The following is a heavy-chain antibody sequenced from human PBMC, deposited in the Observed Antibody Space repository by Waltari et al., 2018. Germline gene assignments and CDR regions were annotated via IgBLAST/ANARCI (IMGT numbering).Heavy chain of an antibody. CDR3: ARGARYWNAVLWHFDL. Sequence: QVQLMPSGAEVKKPGPSWKSPGRPPGTTLQAFGIAWCGLAPGPGLGWWGGKAPGQGLEWMGWISGFNGDTNYAQNLQGRVTMTTDTSTTTAYMELRSLTSDDTAVYYCARGARYWNAVLWHFDLWGRGTLVTVSS. CDR1: GTTLQAFG. CDR2: ISGFNGDT. V-gene: IGHV1-18*01. D-gene: IGHD1-1*01. J-gene: IGHJ2*01.